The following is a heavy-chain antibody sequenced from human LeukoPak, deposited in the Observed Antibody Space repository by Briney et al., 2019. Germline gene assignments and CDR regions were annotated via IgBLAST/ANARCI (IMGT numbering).Heavy chain of an antibody. D-gene: IGHD1-1*01. Sequence: PGGSLRLSCAASGFTFGSYSMNWVRQAAGKGLEWVSVIYSGGSTLYADSVKGRFSISRDNSKNTLYLQMNSLRAEDTAVYYCTRVEGRPWGQGTLVTVSS. CDR1: GFTFGSYS. CDR3: TRVEGRP. J-gene: IGHJ5*02. CDR2: IYSGGST. V-gene: IGHV3-53*01.